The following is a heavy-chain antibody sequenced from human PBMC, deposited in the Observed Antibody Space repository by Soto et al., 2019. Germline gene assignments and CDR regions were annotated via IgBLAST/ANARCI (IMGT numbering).Heavy chain of an antibody. CDR2: ISANNGNT. CDR1: GYTFTSYG. CDR3: ARAYSPGLFNP. V-gene: IGHV1-18*01. D-gene: IGHD2-15*01. Sequence: QVQLVQSGAAVKKPGASVKVSCKASGYTFTSYGISWVRQAPGQGLEWMGWISANNGNTKYAQNFQGRVTMTTDTATRTAYMELRSLRSDDTAVYYCARAYSPGLFNPWGQGTLGTVSS. J-gene: IGHJ5*02.